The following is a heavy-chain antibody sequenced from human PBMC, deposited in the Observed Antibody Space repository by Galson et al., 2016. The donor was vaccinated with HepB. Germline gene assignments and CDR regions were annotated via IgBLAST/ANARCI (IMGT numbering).Heavy chain of an antibody. V-gene: IGHV4-61*01. CDR3: ARDLGYSYGTVGYFDL. CDR2: VYYSGIT. CDR1: GGPVSSGTYY. J-gene: IGHJ2*01. D-gene: IGHD5-18*01. Sequence: SETLSLTCTVSGGPVSSGTYYWSWIRQPPGKGLEWIANVYYSGITHYNPSLKSRVTISVDTSKNQFSLKLSSVTAADTAVYYCARDLGYSYGTVGYFDLWGRGTLVTVSS.